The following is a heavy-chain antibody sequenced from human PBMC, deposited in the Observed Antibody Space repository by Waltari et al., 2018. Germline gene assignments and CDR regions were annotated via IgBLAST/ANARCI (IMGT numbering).Heavy chain of an antibody. Sequence: QVQLVQSGAEVKKPGASVKVSCKASGYTFTSYAMHWVRQAPGQRLEWMGWINAGNGKTKYSQKFQGRVTITRDTSASTAYMELSSLRSEDTAVYYCARGYPRGGWYPTYWGQGTLVTVSS. CDR3: ARGYPRGGWYPTY. D-gene: IGHD6-19*01. V-gene: IGHV1-3*01. CDR2: INAGNGKT. CDR1: GYTFTSYA. J-gene: IGHJ4*02.